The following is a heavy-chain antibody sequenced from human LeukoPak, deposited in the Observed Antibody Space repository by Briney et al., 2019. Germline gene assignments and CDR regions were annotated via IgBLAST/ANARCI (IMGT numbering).Heavy chain of an antibody. J-gene: IGHJ4*02. CDR2: INHSGNT. V-gene: IGHV4-34*01. Sequence: PSETLSLTCAVYGGSFSGYYWSWIRQPPGKGLEWIGEINHSGNTNYNPSLKSRVTISVDTSKDQFSLKLSSVTAADTAMYYCARRRDLYSGSYYPFDYWGQGTLVTVSS. CDR1: GGSFSGYY. CDR3: ARRRDLYSGSYYPFDY. D-gene: IGHD1-26*01.